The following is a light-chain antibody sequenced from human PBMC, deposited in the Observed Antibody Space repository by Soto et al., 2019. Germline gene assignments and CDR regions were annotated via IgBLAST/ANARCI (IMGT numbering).Light chain of an antibody. Sequence: DIQMTQSPSTLSASVGDRVTITCRASQSISSWLAWYQQKPGKAPKLLIYKASTLESGVPSRFTGSGSGTEFTLTISSLQPDDFATYYCQQYSISSLPFRGGANVEIK. V-gene: IGKV1-5*03. CDR1: QSISSW. CDR2: KAS. J-gene: IGKJ4*01. CDR3: QQYSISSLP.